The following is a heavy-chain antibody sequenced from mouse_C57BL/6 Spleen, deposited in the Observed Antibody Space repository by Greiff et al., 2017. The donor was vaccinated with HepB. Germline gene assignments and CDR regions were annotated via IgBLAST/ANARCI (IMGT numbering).Heavy chain of an antibody. CDR3: ARDGGSGSSFDY. D-gene: IGHD1-1*01. J-gene: IGHJ2*01. V-gene: IGHV5-16*01. CDR1: GFTFSDYY. CDR2: INYDGSST. Sequence: EVMLVESEGGLVQPGSSMKLSCTASGFTFSDYYMAWVRQVPEKGLEWVANINYDGSSTYYLDSLKSRFIISRDNAKNILYLQMSSLKSEDTATYYCARDGGSGSSFDYWGQGTTLTVSS.